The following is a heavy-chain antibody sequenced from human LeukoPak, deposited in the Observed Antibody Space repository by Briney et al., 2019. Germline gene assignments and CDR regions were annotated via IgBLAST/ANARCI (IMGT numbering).Heavy chain of an antibody. CDR1: GFTFSSYG. CDR2: ISYDGSNK. Sequence: QPGRSLRLSCAASGFTFSSYGMHWVRQAPGKGLEWVAVISYDGSNKYYADSVKGRFTISRDNSKNTLYLQMNSLRAEDTAVYYCAKVITMVRGVVSRTDAYYYYGMDVWGQGTTVTVSS. D-gene: IGHD3-10*01. V-gene: IGHV3-30*18. J-gene: IGHJ6*02. CDR3: AKVITMVRGVVSRTDAYYYYGMDV.